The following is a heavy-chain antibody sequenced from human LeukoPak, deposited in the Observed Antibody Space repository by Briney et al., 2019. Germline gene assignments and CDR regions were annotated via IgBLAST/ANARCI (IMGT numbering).Heavy chain of an antibody. CDR2: ISYDGSNK. CDR1: GFTFSSYA. Sequence: GRSLRLSCAASGFTFSSYAMRWVRQAPGKGLEWVAVISYDGSNKFYADSVKGRFTISRDNSKNTLYLQMSSLRGEDTAVYYCGKVVGKWIPDYWGQGTLVTVSS. D-gene: IGHD5-12*01. J-gene: IGHJ4*02. CDR3: GKVVGKWIPDY. V-gene: IGHV3-30*14.